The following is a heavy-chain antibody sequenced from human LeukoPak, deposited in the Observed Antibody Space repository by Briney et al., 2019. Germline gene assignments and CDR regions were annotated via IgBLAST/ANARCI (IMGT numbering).Heavy chain of an antibody. J-gene: IGHJ5*02. V-gene: IGHV1-8*03. CDR3: ARGLRGFRYYYDSSGRIWFDP. CDR1: GYTFTSYD. CDR2: MNPNSGNT. Sequence: GASVKVSCKASGYTFTSYDINWVRQATGQGLEWMGWMNPNSGNTGYAQKFQGRVTITRNTSISTAYMELSSLRSEDTAVYYCARGLRGFRYYYDSSGRIWFDPWGQGTLVTVSS. D-gene: IGHD3-22*01.